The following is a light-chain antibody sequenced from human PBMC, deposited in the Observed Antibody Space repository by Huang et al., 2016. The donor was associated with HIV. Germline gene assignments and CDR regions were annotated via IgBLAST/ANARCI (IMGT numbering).Light chain of an antibody. CDR3: QQDYSIPWT. CDR1: QSVLYSSNNQNY. Sequence: DIVMTQSPDSLAVSLGERATIDCKSSQSVLYSSNNQNYVAGYQQKSGQSPKLLIYWASTRESGVPDRFSGSGSGTDFTLTISSLQAEDVAVYFCQQDYSIPWTFGQGTKVEVK. V-gene: IGKV4-1*01. J-gene: IGKJ1*01. CDR2: WAS.